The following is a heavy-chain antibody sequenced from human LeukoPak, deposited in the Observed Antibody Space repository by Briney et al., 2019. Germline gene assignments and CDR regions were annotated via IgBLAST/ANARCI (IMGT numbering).Heavy chain of an antibody. CDR3: ARSTLTTVTSAYPFDY. CDR2: INSDGSST. CDR1: GFTFSSYW. J-gene: IGHJ4*02. Sequence: GGSLRLSCAASGFTFSSYWMHWVRQAPGKGLVWVSRINSDGSSTSYADSVKGRFTISRDNAKNTLYLQMSSLRAEDTAVYYCARSTLTTVTSAYPFDYWGQGTLVTVSS. D-gene: IGHD4-17*01. V-gene: IGHV3-74*01.